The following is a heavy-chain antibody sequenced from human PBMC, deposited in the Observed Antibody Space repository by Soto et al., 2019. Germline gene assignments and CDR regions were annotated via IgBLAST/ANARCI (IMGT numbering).Heavy chain of an antibody. J-gene: IGHJ6*02. CDR1: GYAFTNYA. D-gene: IGHD1-7*01. CDR2: IKADNGNT. Sequence: ASVKVSCKASGYAFTNYAMHWVRQGPGQRLEWMGWIKADNGNTKYSQKFQGRVTITMDTSTSTAYMELRSLTSDDTAVYYCAKNGQLPYHYYGMDVWGQGTTVTVSS. V-gene: IGHV1-3*01. CDR3: AKNGQLPYHYYGMDV.